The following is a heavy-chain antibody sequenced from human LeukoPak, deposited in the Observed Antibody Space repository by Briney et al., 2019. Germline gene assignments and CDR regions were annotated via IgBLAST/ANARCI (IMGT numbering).Heavy chain of an antibody. V-gene: IGHV3-74*01. Sequence: GGSLRLSCAASGFTFSDYWMHWVRQVPRKELVWVSRINSGGSRTTYADSVKGRFTISRDNAKNTLYLQMDSLRAEDTGVYYCARSNQADDYWGQGTLVTVSS. CDR3: ARSNQADDY. CDR1: GFTFSDYW. D-gene: IGHD1-14*01. J-gene: IGHJ4*02. CDR2: INSGGSRT.